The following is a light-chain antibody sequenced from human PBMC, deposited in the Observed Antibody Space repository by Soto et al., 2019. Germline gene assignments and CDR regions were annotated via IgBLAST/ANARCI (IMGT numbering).Light chain of an antibody. Sequence: DIVMTQSPLSLPVTPGEPVSISCRSSHSLLHSNGYNYLDWYLQKPGQSPQLLIYLGSNRAPGVDDRCSGSGSGTDFTLKISRVEAGDVGVYYCMQALQTPITFGQGTRLEI. CDR2: LGS. V-gene: IGKV2-28*01. CDR1: HSLLHSNGYNY. CDR3: MQALQTPIT. J-gene: IGKJ5*01.